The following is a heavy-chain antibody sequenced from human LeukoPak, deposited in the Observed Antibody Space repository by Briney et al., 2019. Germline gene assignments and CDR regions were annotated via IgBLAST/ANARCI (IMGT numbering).Heavy chain of an antibody. D-gene: IGHD3-16*01. CDR1: GGSISSGSYY. CDR2: IYTSEST. Sequence: SETLSLTCTVSGGSISSGSYYWSWIRQPAGKGLEWIGRIYTSESTNYNPSLKSRVTISVDTSKNQFSLKLSSVTAADTAVYYCARGGGYYYYGMDVWGQGTTVTVSS. V-gene: IGHV4-61*02. J-gene: IGHJ6*02. CDR3: ARGGGYYYYGMDV.